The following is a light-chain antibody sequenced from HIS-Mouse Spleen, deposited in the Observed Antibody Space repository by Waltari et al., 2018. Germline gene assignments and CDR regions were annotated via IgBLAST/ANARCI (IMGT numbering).Light chain of an antibody. CDR1: QSVSSN. CDR2: SAS. CDR3: QQYNNWPWT. V-gene: IGKV3-15*01. Sequence: EIVMTQSPATLSVSPGERATLSCRASQSVSSNLAWYQQKPGQAPRLLIYSASTRATGIPARFSGSGSGTEFTLTISSLQSEDFVVYYCQQYNNWPWTFGQGTKVEIK. J-gene: IGKJ1*01.